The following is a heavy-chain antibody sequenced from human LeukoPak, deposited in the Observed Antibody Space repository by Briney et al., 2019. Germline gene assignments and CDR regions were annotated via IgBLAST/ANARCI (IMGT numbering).Heavy chain of an antibody. CDR1: GYIFTSYG. CDR2: ISTYNGNT. Sequence: GASVKVSCKASGYIFTSYGINWVRQAPGQGLEWLGWISTYNGNTNYAQKLRGRVTMTTDTSTSTAYMELRSLRSDDTAVYYCARAIGSRPPGYWGQGTLVTVSS. J-gene: IGHJ4*02. D-gene: IGHD6-25*01. V-gene: IGHV1-18*01. CDR3: ARAIGSRPPGY.